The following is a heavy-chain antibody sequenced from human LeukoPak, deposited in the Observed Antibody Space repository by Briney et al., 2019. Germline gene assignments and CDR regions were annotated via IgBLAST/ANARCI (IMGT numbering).Heavy chain of an antibody. Sequence: SETLSLTCTVSGGSISSGNYYWSWIRQPAGKGLEWLGRISTSGSTNYDPSLKSRLIISIDKSKTQFSLRLSSATAADTAVYYCASHQYGSGSYYHDYWGQGTLVTVSS. J-gene: IGHJ4*02. CDR3: ASHQYGSGSYYHDY. V-gene: IGHV4-61*02. CDR2: ISTSGST. D-gene: IGHD3-10*01. CDR1: GGSISSGNYY.